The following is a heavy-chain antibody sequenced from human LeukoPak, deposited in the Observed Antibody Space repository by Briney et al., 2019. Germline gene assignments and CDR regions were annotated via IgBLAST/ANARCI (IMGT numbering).Heavy chain of an antibody. D-gene: IGHD3-9*01. CDR1: GFTFSSYA. Sequence: GGTLRLSCAASGFTFSSYAMSWVRQAPGKGLEWVSVISGSGGRTYYANSVKGRFTISRDNSKNTLYLQMNSLRAEDTAIYYCAKGYYDILTDYFHNWFNPWGQGTLVIVSS. CDR3: AKGYYDILTDYFHNWFNP. J-gene: IGHJ5*02. V-gene: IGHV3-23*01. CDR2: ISGSGGRT.